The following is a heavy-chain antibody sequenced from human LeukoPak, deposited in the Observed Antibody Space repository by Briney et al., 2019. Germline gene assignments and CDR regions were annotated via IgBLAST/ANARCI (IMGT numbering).Heavy chain of an antibody. CDR3: ARDGRHRYYYDSSGYGSWFDP. J-gene: IGHJ5*02. D-gene: IGHD3-22*01. CDR1: GYTFTSYG. CDR2: ISGYNGNT. V-gene: IGHV1-18*01. Sequence: ASVKVSCEASGYTFTSYGISWVRQAPGQGLEWMGWISGYNGNTKNAQKLQGRVTMTTDTSTSTAYMELRSLRSDDTAVYYCARDGRHRYYYDSSGYGSWFDPWGQGTLVTVSS.